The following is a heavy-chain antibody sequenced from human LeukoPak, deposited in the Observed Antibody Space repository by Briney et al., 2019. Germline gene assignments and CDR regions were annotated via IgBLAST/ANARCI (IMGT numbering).Heavy chain of an antibody. CDR1: GGSISSSSYY. V-gene: IGHV4-39*07. CDR3: ARFYDSSGYYRGGYMDV. CDR2: IYYSGST. Sequence: SETLSLTCTVSGGSISSSSYYWGWIRQPPGKGLEWIGSIYYSGSTYYNPSLKSRVPISVDTSKNQFSLKLSSVTAADTAVYYCARFYDSSGYYRGGYMDVWGKGTTVTISS. J-gene: IGHJ6*03. D-gene: IGHD3-22*01.